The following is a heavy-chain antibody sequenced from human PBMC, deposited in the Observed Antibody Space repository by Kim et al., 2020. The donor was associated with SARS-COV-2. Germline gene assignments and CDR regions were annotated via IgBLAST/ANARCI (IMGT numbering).Heavy chain of an antibody. CDR2: ISSSSSYI. V-gene: IGHV3-21*01. CDR3: ARDHLGGSDRQLTLYYYYGMDV. J-gene: IGHJ6*02. Sequence: LSLTCAASGFTFSSYSMNWVRQAPGKGLEWVSSISSSSSYIYYADSVKGRFTISRDNAKNSLYLQMNSLRAEDTAVYYCARDHLGGSDRQLTLYYYYGMDVWGQGTTVTVSS. CDR1: GFTFSSYS. D-gene: IGHD6-13*01.